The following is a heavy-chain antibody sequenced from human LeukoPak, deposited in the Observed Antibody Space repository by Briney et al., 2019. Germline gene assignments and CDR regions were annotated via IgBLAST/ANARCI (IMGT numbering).Heavy chain of an antibody. CDR2: ISSGSSYI. CDR1: GFTFSTYS. CDR3: ARLAGNYGDY. V-gene: IGHV3-21*01. D-gene: IGHD3-10*01. J-gene: IGHJ4*02. Sequence: GGSLRLSCAASGFTFSTYSMNWVRQAPGKGLEWVSSISSGSSYIYYADSVKGRFTISRENAKNSLYLQMDSLRAEDTAVYYCARLAGNYGDYWGQGTLVTVSS.